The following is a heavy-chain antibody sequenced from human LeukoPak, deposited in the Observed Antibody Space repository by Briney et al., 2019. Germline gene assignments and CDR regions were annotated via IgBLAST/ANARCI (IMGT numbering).Heavy chain of an antibody. CDR2: IIPTLGIA. J-gene: IGHJ4*02. CDR3: AREPSRDGYTLYFFDF. D-gene: IGHD5-24*01. V-gene: IGHV1-69*04. CDR1: GDSFSIYS. Sequence: ASVKVSCKASGDSFSIYSISWVRQAPGQGLEWMGRIIPTLGIANYAQKFQGRVTITADRSTSTAYMELSSLRSEDTAVYYCAREPSRDGYTLYFFDFWGQGTLVTVSS.